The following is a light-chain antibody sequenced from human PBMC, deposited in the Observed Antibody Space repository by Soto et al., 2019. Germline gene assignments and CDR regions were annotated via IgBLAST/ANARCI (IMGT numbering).Light chain of an antibody. CDR3: QQRSNWPWT. Sequence: DIVMTQSPATLYVSPGERATLSCRASQSVSSFLAWYQQKPGQPPRLLIYDASNRATGIPARFSGSGSGTDFTLTISSLEPEDFAAYYCQQRSNWPWTFGQGTKVDIK. CDR1: QSVSSF. CDR2: DAS. V-gene: IGKV3-11*01. J-gene: IGKJ1*01.